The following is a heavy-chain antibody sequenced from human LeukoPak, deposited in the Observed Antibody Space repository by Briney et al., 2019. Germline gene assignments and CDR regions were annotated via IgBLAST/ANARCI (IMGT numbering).Heavy chain of an antibody. D-gene: IGHD6-6*01. J-gene: IGHJ1*01. Sequence: GESLKISCKGSGYSFTSYWIGWVRQMPGKGLEWMGIIYPGDSDTRYSPSFQGQVTISADKSISTAYLQRSSLKASDTAMYYCARHGPKYSSSPEYFQHWGQGTLVTVSS. CDR1: GYSFTSYW. V-gene: IGHV5-51*01. CDR3: ARHGPKYSSSPEYFQH. CDR2: IYPGDSDT.